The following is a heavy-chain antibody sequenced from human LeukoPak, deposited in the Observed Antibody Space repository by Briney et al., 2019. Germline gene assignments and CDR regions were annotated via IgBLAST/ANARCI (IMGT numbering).Heavy chain of an antibody. CDR3: ARDLDYGDYVNYFDY. CDR2: ISAYNGNT. V-gene: IGHV1-18*01. D-gene: IGHD4-17*01. J-gene: IGHJ4*02. Sequence: RASVKVSCKASGYTFSSYGISWVRQAPGQGLEWMGWISAYNGNTNYAQKLQGRVTMTTDTSTSTAYMELRSLRSDDTAVYYCARDLDYGDYVNYFDYWGQGALVTVSS. CDR1: GYTFSSYG.